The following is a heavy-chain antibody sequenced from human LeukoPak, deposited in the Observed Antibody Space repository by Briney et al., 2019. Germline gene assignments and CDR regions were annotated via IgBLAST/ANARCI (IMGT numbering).Heavy chain of an antibody. CDR2: IYYSGST. CDR3: ARDARGSSYMDV. Sequence: PTETLSLTCTVSGGSVSFYYWSWIRQPPGKGLEWIGYIYYSGSTNYNPSLKSRVTISVDTSKNQFSLKVSSVTAADTAVYYCARDARGSSYMDVWGQGTTVTVSS. V-gene: IGHV4-59*02. J-gene: IGHJ6*02. CDR1: GGSVSFYY. D-gene: IGHD3-10*01.